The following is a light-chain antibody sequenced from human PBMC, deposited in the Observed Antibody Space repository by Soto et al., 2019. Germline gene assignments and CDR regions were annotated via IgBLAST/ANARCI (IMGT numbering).Light chain of an antibody. CDR1: SSDVGGYNY. J-gene: IGLJ2*01. CDR3: SSYAGSNNLV. V-gene: IGLV2-8*01. CDR2: EVS. Sequence: QSVLTQPPSASGSPGRSVTISCTGTSSDVGGYNYVSWYQQHPGKAPKLMIYEVSKRPSGVPDRFSGSKSGNTASLTVSGLQPEDEADYYCSSYAGSNNLVFGGGTQLTVL.